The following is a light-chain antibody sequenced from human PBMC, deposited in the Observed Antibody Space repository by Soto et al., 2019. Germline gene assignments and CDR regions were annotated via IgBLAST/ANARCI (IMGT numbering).Light chain of an antibody. J-gene: IGLJ1*01. CDR3: CSYADNYFYV. Sequence: QSALTQPRSVSGSPVQSVTVSGTGTSSDVGGYNYVSWYQHHPGNAPKLIVYDVTQRPSGIPDRFSGSKSGNTASLTISGLQPDDEADYHCCSYADNYFYVFGSGTKVTVL. CDR2: DVT. CDR1: SSDVGGYNY. V-gene: IGLV2-11*01.